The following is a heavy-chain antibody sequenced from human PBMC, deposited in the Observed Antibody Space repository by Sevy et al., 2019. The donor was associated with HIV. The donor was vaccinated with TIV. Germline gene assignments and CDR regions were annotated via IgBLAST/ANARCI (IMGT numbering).Heavy chain of an antibody. J-gene: IGHJ4*02. Sequence: GGSLRLSCTISGITFSNLWMSWVRQAPGKGLEWVGRIKSIVNGGKTDYAVPVEGRFTISRDDSKDTLYLQMNSLKTEDTAMYYCTTDVSFTSGRNSAYWGQGTLVTVSS. D-gene: IGHD3-16*01. V-gene: IGHV3-15*01. CDR1: GITFSNLW. CDR2: IKSIVNGGKT. CDR3: TTDVSFTSGRNSAY.